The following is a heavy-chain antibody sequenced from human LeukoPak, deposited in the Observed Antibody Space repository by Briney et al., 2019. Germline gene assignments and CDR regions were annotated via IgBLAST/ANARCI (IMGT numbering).Heavy chain of an antibody. V-gene: IGHV3-30*02. Sequence: GGSLRLSCAASGFSFSSYGMHWVRQAPGKGLEWVAFIRYDGSNKYYADSVKGRFTISRDNSKNTLFLQMNSLRPEDSAVYYCAKEGVYYESSGSFPFDYWGQGTLVPVSS. J-gene: IGHJ4*02. CDR3: AKEGVYYESSGSFPFDY. D-gene: IGHD3-22*01. CDR2: IRYDGSNK. CDR1: GFSFSSYG.